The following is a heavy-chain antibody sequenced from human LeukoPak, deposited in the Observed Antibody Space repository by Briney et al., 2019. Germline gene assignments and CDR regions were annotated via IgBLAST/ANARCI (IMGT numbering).Heavy chain of an antibody. Sequence: SETLSLTCTVSGASISSYYWSWIRQPAGKGLEWIGRIYTSGSTNYNPSLKSRVTMSVDTSKNQFSLKLSSVTAADTAVYYCARDRATYYDYVWGSYRYFDYWGQGTLVTVSS. J-gene: IGHJ4*02. CDR2: IYTSGST. D-gene: IGHD3-16*02. CDR1: GASISSYY. V-gene: IGHV4-4*07. CDR3: ARDRATYYDYVWGSYRYFDY.